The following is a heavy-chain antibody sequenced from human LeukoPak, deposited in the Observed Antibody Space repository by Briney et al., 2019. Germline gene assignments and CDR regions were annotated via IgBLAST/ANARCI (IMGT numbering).Heavy chain of an antibody. CDR1: GYSISSGYY. D-gene: IGHD2-2*01. V-gene: IGHV4-38-2*01. J-gene: IGHJ4*02. CDR3: ARYCSSTSCYYDY. CDR2: IYHSGST. Sequence: SETLSLTCAVSGYSISSGYYWDWIRQPPGKGLEWIGSIYHSGSTYYNPSLKSRVTISVDASKNQFSLKLSSVTAADTAVYYCARYCSSTSCYYDYWGQGTLVTVSS.